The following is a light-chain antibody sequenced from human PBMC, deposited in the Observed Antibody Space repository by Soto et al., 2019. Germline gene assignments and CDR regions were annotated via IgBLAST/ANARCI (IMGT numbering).Light chain of an antibody. J-gene: IGLJ2*01. CDR1: SGYSSFA. Sequence: QSVLTQSPSASASLGASVKLTCTLSSGYSSFAIAWHQQQPQKGPRYLMKLNSDGSHNRGDGIPDRFSGSSSGAERYLTISSLQSDDEADYYCQTWGTDIRAFGRGTKLTVL. V-gene: IGLV4-69*01. CDR3: QTWGTDIRA. CDR2: LNSDGSH.